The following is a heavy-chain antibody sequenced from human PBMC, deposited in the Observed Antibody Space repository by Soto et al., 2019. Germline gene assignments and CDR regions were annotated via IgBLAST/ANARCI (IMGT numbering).Heavy chain of an antibody. CDR1: GGTFSSYA. V-gene: IGHV1-69*13. CDR2: IIPIFGTA. J-gene: IGHJ5*02. D-gene: IGHD3-22*01. Sequence: ASVKVSCKASGGTFSSYAISWVRQAPGQGLEWMGGIIPIFGTANYAQKFQGRVTITADESTSTAYMELSSLRSEDTAVYYCARDANYYDSRGYHWGRGPLVTFPS. CDR3: ARDANYYDSRGYH.